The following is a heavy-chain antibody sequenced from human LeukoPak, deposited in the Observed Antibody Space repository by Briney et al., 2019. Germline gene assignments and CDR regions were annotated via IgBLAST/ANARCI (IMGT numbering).Heavy chain of an antibody. Sequence: PGGSLRLSCAASGFTFSSYSMNWVRQAPGKGLEWVSSISSSSSYIYYADSVKGRFTISRDNAKNSLYLQMNSLRAEDTAVYYCARDVATLLTRIPLTIVRDPSVHGAFDIWGQGTMVTVSS. CDR2: ISSSSSYI. D-gene: IGHD3-10*01. V-gene: IGHV3-21*01. CDR3: ARDVATLLTRIPLTIVRDPSVHGAFDI. CDR1: GFTFSSYS. J-gene: IGHJ3*02.